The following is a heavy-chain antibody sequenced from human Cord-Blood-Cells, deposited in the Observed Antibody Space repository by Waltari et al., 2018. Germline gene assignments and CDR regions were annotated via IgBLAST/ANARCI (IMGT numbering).Heavy chain of an antibody. CDR2: ILPIFGTA. D-gene: IGHD5-12*01. Sequence: QVQLVQSGAEVKKPGSSVKVSCKASGGTFSSYAIRWVRQAPGQGLEWMGGILPIFGTANYAQKFQGRVTVTADESTSTAYMELSSLRSEDTAVYYWARAVDIVATDYYYYYGMDVWGQGTTVTVSS. CDR1: GGTFSSYA. V-gene: IGHV1-69*01. CDR3: ARAVDIVATDYYYYYGMDV. J-gene: IGHJ6*02.